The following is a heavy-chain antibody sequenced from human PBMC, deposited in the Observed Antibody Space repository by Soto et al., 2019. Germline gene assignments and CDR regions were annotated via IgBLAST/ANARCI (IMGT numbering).Heavy chain of an antibody. J-gene: IGHJ4*02. CDR2: INSDGSRI. CDR1: GFTFSSQW. Sequence: EVQLVEFGGGLVQPGGSLRLSCAASGFTFSSQWMYWVRQSPGKGSVWVSYINSDGSRIAYADSVKGRFTISRDNAKNTLYLQMNSLRVEDTAVYYCVRDIRWGRGTLVTVSS. CDR3: VRDIR. V-gene: IGHV3-74*03.